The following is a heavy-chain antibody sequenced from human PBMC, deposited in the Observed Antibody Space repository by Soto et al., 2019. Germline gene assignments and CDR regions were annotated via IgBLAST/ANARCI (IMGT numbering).Heavy chain of an antibody. CDR3: ARDPPRYCSGGSCYSRSGAFDI. Sequence: QVQLVQSGAEVKKPGFSVKVSCKASGGTFSSYTISWVRQAPGQGLEWMGSIIPILGIENYAQKFQGRVTITADKSTSTAYMELSSLRSEDTAVYYCARDPPRYCSGGSCYSRSGAFDIWGQGTMVTVSS. J-gene: IGHJ3*02. V-gene: IGHV1-69*08. CDR2: IIPILGIE. D-gene: IGHD2-15*01. CDR1: GGTFSSYT.